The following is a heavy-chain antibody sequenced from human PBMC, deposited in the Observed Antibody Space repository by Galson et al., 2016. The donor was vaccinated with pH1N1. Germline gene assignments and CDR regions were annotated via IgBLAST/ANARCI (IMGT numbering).Heavy chain of an antibody. CDR3: AREGGYSGRDQDYYFGMDV. CDR1: PSTFTRYW. J-gene: IGHJ6*02. D-gene: IGHD5-12*01. CDR2: IYPGDSDT. Sequence: QSGAEVTKPGESLKISCRDSPSTFTRYWIAWVRQQPGKGLEWMGMIYPGDSDTKYSPAFQGQVTFSADKSVSTAYLQWTSLKASDTAVYYCAREGGYSGRDQDYYFGMDVWGQGTTVTVSS. V-gene: IGHV5-51*01.